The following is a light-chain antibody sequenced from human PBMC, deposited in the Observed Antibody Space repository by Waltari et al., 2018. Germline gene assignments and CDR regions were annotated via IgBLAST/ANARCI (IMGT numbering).Light chain of an antibody. J-gene: IGLJ3*02. Sequence: QSALTQPASVSGSPGKSITISCTGTGSDVGGYEYVSWYQQYPVKAPKLMIYEVRNRPSGVSNRFSGSKSGNTASLTISGLQAEDEADYYCSSVTRSSTWVFGGGTKLTVL. CDR1: GSDVGGYEY. V-gene: IGLV2-14*01. CDR3: SSVTRSSTWV. CDR2: EVR.